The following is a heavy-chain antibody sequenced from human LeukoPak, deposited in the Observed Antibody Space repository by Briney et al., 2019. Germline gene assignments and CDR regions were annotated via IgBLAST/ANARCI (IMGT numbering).Heavy chain of an antibody. D-gene: IGHD2-15*01. CDR2: FDPEDGET. J-gene: IGHJ4*02. Sequence: RASVTVSFTSSAYTLTELSMHWVRQAPGKGHEWMGGFDPEDGETIYAQKFQGRVTMTEDTSTDTAYMELSSLRSEDTAVYYCATLVSRGSWYFDYWGQGTLVTVSS. V-gene: IGHV1-24*01. CDR1: AYTLTELS. CDR3: ATLVSRGSWYFDY.